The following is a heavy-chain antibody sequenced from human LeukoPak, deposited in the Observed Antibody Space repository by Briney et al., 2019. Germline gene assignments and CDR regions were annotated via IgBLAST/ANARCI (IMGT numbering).Heavy chain of an antibody. Sequence: GGSLRLSCAASGFTFRSYAMTWVRQTPGKGLEWVSSISGNSGSTYYADSVKGRFTISRDNSRDTLYLLMNSLRAEDTAVYYCAKSTMIVVVTNTEFDYWGQGTLVTVSS. V-gene: IGHV3-23*01. J-gene: IGHJ4*02. CDR3: AKSTMIVVVTNTEFDY. D-gene: IGHD3-22*01. CDR1: GFTFRSYA. CDR2: ISGNSGST.